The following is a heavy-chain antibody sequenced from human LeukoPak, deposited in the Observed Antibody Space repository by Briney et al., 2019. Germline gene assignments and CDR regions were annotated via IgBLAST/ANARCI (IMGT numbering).Heavy chain of an antibody. CDR2: ISYDGSNK. CDR3: ARDGIVGATGGYFDL. CDR1: GFTFSSYA. V-gene: IGHV3-30-3*01. Sequence: GRSLRLSCAASGFTFSSYAMHWVRQAPGKGLEWVAVISYDGSNKYYADSVKGRFTISRDNSKNTLYLQMNSLRAEDTAVYYCARDGIVGATGGYFDLWGRGTLVTVSS. D-gene: IGHD1-26*01. J-gene: IGHJ2*01.